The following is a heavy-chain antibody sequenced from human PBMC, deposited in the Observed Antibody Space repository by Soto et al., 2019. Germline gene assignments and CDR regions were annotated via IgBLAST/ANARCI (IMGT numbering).Heavy chain of an antibody. CDR1: SGSISSYY. Sequence: SETLSLTCTVFSGSISSYYWSWIRQPPGKGLEWIGYIYYSGSTYYNPSLKSRVTISVDTSKNQFSLKLSSVTAADTAVYYCARGILITGTTGGFDPWGQGTLVTVSS. V-gene: IGHV4-59*12. D-gene: IGHD1-20*01. J-gene: IGHJ5*02. CDR2: IYYSGST. CDR3: ARGILITGTTGGFDP.